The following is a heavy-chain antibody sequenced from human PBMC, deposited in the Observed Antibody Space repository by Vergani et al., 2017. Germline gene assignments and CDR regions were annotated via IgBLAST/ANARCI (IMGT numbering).Heavy chain of an antibody. CDR2: ISWTSGSI. Sequence: EVQLVESGGGLVQPGRSLRLSCAASGFTFDDYAMHWVRQAPGKGLEWVSGISWTSGSIGYADSVKGRFTITRDNAKNSLYLQMNRLRAEATALYYCAKVAERIAAGRPFDYWGQGTLVTVSS. D-gene: IGHD6-13*01. CDR3: AKVAERIAAGRPFDY. J-gene: IGHJ4*02. V-gene: IGHV3-9*01. CDR1: GFTFDDYA.